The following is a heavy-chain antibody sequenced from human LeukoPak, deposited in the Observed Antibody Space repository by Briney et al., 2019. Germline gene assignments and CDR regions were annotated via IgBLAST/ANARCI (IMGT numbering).Heavy chain of an antibody. Sequence: GGSLRLSCAAAGFTFSSYSMNWVRQAPGKGLEWVSSISSSSSYIYYADSVKGRFTISRDNAKNSLYLQMNSLRAEDTAVYYCARNMYYDFRSGHTMDVWGKGTTVTVSS. V-gene: IGHV3-21*01. D-gene: IGHD3-3*01. CDR2: ISSSSSYI. J-gene: IGHJ6*03. CDR3: ARNMYYDFRSGHTMDV. CDR1: GFTFSSYS.